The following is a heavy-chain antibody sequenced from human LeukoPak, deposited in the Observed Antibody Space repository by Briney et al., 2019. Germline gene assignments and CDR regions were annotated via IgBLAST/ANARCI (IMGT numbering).Heavy chain of an antibody. D-gene: IGHD3-22*01. V-gene: IGHV4-4*02. Sequence: SGTLSLTCAVSGGSIVSNDGWTWVRKPPGKGLEWIGEIYHSGSTGYTPSPHSRVTISVDKSNNQFSLKLSSVTAADTAIYYCARDSRTVNGMDVWGQGTTVTVSS. CDR1: GGSIVSNDG. CDR3: ARDSRTVNGMDV. CDR2: IYHSGST. J-gene: IGHJ6*02.